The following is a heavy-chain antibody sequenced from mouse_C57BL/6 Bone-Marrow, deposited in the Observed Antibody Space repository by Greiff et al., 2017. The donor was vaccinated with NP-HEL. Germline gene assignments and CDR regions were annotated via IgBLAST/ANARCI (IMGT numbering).Heavy chain of an antibody. V-gene: IGHV1-81*01. D-gene: IGHD1-1*01. CDR2: IYPRSGNT. Sequence: VKLMESGAELARPGASVKLSCKASGYTFTSYGISWVKQRTGQGLEWIGEIYPRSGNTYYNEKFKGKATLTADKSSSTAYMELRSLTSEDSAVYFCARDDGSSYGFAYWGQGTLVTVSA. CDR1: GYTFTSYG. CDR3: ARDDGSSYGFAY. J-gene: IGHJ3*01.